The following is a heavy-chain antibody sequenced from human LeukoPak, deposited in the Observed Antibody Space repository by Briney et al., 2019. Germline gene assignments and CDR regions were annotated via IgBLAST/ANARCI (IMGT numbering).Heavy chain of an antibody. CDR3: AKVQWDYYGMDV. V-gene: IGHV3-9*01. CDR2: ISWNSGSI. Sequence: GGSLRLSCAASGFTFDDYAMHWVRQAPGKGLEWVSGISWNSGSIGYADSVKGRFTISRDNAKNSLYLQMNSLRAEDTALYYCAKVQWDYYGMDVWGQGTTVTVSS. CDR1: GFTFDDYA. J-gene: IGHJ6*02. D-gene: IGHD6-19*01.